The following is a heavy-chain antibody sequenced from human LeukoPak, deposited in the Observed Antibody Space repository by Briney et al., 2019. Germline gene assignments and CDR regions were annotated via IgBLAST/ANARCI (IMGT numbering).Heavy chain of an antibody. Sequence: GSLRLSCAASGFTFSSYEMNWVRQAPGKGLEWVSYISSSGSTIYYADSVKGRFTISRDNAKNSLFLQMDSLRAEDTAVYYCARGSAWFGELTYWGQGTLVTVSS. CDR1: GFTFSSYE. J-gene: IGHJ4*02. V-gene: IGHV3-48*03. CDR3: ARGSAWFGELTY. CDR2: ISSSGSTI. D-gene: IGHD3-10*01.